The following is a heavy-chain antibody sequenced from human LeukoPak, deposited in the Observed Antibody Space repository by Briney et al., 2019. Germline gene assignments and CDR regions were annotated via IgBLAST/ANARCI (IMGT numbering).Heavy chain of an antibody. J-gene: IGHJ4*02. CDR3: ARDQYYYDSSWDY. CDR2: IKEDGSEK. D-gene: IGHD3-22*01. V-gene: IGHV3-7*01. CDR1: GFTFSSYS. Sequence: HPGGSLRLSCAASGFTFSSYSMNWVRQAPGKGLEWVANIKEDGSEKYYVDSVKGRFTISRDNAKNSLYLQMNSLRAEDTAVYYCARDQYYYDSSWDYWGQGTLVTVSS.